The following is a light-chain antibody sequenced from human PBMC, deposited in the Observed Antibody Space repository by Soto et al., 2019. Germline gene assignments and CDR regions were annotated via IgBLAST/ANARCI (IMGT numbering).Light chain of an antibody. V-gene: IGKV1-5*03. J-gene: IGKJ5*01. CDR2: EAS. CDR1: QSISKW. Sequence: DIQMTQSPSTLSASVGDRVTITCRASQSISKWLAWFQQRPGEAPKVLIYEASNLERGVPSRFSGSGSGTESPLTISRLKPDDYATYYCQQYSTSSVTFGQGTRLEIK. CDR3: QQYSTSSVT.